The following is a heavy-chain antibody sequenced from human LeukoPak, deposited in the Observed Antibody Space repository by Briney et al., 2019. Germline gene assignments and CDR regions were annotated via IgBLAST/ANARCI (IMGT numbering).Heavy chain of an antibody. J-gene: IGHJ4*02. CDR3: ARESHGDYYDSSGYYYRY. D-gene: IGHD3-22*01. V-gene: IGHV3-11*04. CDR1: GFTFSDYY. Sequence: PGGSLRLSCAASGFTFSDYYLSWIRQSPGKGLEWISYISSSGSAMYYADSVKGRFTISRDNSKNTLYLQMNSLRAEDTAVYYCARESHGDYYDSSGYYYRYWGQGTLVTVSS. CDR2: ISSSGSAM.